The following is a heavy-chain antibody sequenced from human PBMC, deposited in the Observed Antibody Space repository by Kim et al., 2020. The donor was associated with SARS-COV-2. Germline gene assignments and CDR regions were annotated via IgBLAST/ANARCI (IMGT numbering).Heavy chain of an antibody. CDR3: ARDLGIMITFGGVDAFDI. Sequence: KGRFTISRDNAKNTLYLQMNSLRAEDTAVYYCARDLGIMITFGGVDAFDIWGQGTMVTVSS. V-gene: IGHV3-74*01. J-gene: IGHJ3*02. D-gene: IGHD3-16*01.